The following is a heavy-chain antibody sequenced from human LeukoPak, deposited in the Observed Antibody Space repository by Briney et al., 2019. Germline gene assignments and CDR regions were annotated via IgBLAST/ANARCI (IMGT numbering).Heavy chain of an antibody. V-gene: IGHV4-39*01. Sequence: PSETLSLTCTVSGGSISSSDYYWGWIRQPPGKGLEWIGSMSYSGSAHYSPSLKSRVTISADTSENQFSLKLSSVTAADTAMYYCARPYTSGWSGVNYWGQGTLVTVSS. J-gene: IGHJ4*02. CDR2: MSYSGSA. D-gene: IGHD6-19*01. CDR1: GGSISSSDYY. CDR3: ARPYTSGWSGVNY.